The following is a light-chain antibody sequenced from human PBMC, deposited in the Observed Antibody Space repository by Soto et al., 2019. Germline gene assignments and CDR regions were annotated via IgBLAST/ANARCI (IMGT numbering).Light chain of an antibody. Sequence: QSALTQPASVSGSPGQSITISCTGSISDVGGYNYVSWYQQHPGKAPKLMIYDVNNRPSGVSNRFSASKSGNTASLTISGLQAEDEADYYCSSYTISSTIGVFGGGTKLTVL. V-gene: IGLV2-14*01. CDR3: SSYTISSTIGV. CDR1: ISDVGGYNY. J-gene: IGLJ2*01. CDR2: DVN.